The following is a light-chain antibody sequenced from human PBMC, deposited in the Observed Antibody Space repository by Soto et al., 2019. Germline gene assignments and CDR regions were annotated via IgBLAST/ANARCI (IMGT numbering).Light chain of an antibody. V-gene: IGLV1-44*01. CDR1: SSNIGSNA. Sequence: QSVLTQPPSASGTPGQRVTISCSGSSSNIGSNAVYWYQHLPGTAPKLLIYSNNQQPSGVPDRFSGSKSGTSASLAIRGLQSEDEADFYSAAWDDSLNAVVFGGGTKLTVL. CDR2: SNN. J-gene: IGLJ2*01. CDR3: AAWDDSLNAVV.